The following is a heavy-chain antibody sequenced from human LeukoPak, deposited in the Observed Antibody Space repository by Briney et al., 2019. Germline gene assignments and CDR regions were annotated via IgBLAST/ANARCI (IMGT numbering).Heavy chain of an antibody. V-gene: IGHV3-21*01. CDR2: ISSSSSYI. D-gene: IGHD6-13*01. Sequence: PGGSLRLSCAASGFTFSSYSMNWVRQAPGKGLEWVSSISSSSSYIYYADSVKGRFTISRDNAKNSLYLQMNSLRAEGTAVYYCARGEDSSSFYYYMDVWGKGTTVTVSS. J-gene: IGHJ6*03. CDR1: GFTFSSYS. CDR3: ARGEDSSSFYYYMDV.